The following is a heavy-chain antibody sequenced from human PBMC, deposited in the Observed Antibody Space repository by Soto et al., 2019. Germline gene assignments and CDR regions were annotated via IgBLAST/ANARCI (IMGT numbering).Heavy chain of an antibody. D-gene: IGHD6-13*01. J-gene: IGHJ6*02. CDR1: GFTFSSYG. CDR3: ARGDGIADVMDV. V-gene: IGHV3-33*01. Sequence: QVQLVESGGGVVQPGRSLRLSCAASGFTFSSYGMHWVRQAPGKGLEWVAVIWYDGSNKYYADSVKGRFTISRDNSKNTLYLQMNSLRAEDTAVYYCARGDGIADVMDVWGQGTTVTVSS. CDR2: IWYDGSNK.